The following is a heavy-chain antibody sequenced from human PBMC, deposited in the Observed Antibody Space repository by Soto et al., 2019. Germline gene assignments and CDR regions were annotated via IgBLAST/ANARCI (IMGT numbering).Heavy chain of an antibody. Sequence: QVQLVQSGAEVKKPGASVKVSSKASGYTFTSYAISWVRQATGPGLEWMGWISAYNGNTKYAQQHHGRVTMTTDTSTSTAYMELRSLRSDDTAVYYCARDISPPDYWGQGTLVTVSS. CDR3: ARDISPPDY. V-gene: IGHV1-18*01. CDR1: GYTFTSYA. J-gene: IGHJ4*02. D-gene: IGHD3-9*01. CDR2: ISAYNGNT.